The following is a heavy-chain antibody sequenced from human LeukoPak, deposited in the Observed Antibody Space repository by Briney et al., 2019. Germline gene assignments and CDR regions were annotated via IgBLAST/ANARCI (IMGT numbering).Heavy chain of an antibody. CDR1: GYTFTSYD. D-gene: IGHD3-22*01. Sequence: ASVKVSCKASGYTFTSYDINWVRQATGQGLEWMGRMNPNSGNTGYAQKFQGRVTMTRNTSISTAYMELSSLRSDDTAVYYCARGAHYYDSSGYYWFDYWGQGTLVTVSS. CDR3: ARGAHYYDSSGYYWFDY. V-gene: IGHV1-8*01. CDR2: MNPNSGNT. J-gene: IGHJ4*02.